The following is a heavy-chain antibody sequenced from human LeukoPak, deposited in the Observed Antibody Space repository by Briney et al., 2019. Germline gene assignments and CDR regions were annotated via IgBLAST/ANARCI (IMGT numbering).Heavy chain of an antibody. J-gene: IGHJ1*01. Sequence: PGGSLRLSCAASGXTFSSYWMHWVRQVPGKGQVWVSRINGDGSGTSYADSVKGRFTISRDNAKNTLYLQMNSLRAEDTAVYYCASARGSNYGSLGDWGQGTLVTVSS. CDR1: GXTFSSYW. CDR2: INGDGSGT. CDR3: ASARGSNYGSLGD. V-gene: IGHV3-74*01. D-gene: IGHD5-18*01.